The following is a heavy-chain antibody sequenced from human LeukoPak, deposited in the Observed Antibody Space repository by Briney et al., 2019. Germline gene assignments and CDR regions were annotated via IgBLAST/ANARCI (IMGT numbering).Heavy chain of an antibody. CDR1: GGSISSSYYY. V-gene: IGHV4-39*01. CDR2: IYYTGST. Sequence: SETLSLTCTVSGGSISSSYYYWGWIRQPPGKGLEWIGSIYYTGSTQYNPSLKSRLTISIDTSKNQFSLKLNSVTAADTAVYYCARAGYCGGSNCRTHFSYYFYYMDVWGKGITVTVSS. D-gene: IGHD2-15*01. CDR3: ARAGYCGGSNCRTHFSYYFYYMDV. J-gene: IGHJ6*03.